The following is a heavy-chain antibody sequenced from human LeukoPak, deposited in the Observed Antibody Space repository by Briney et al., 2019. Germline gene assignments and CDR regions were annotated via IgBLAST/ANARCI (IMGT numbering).Heavy chain of an antibody. CDR1: GFTLSNYW. CDR2: IKQDGSEK. J-gene: IGHJ4*02. Sequence: QPGGSQRFSCAASGFTLSNYWMSWVRQAPGKGLEWVANIKQDGSEKYYVDSVKGRFTISRDNAYNSLHLQMTSLRADDTAVYYCARQGSTWWDPFDFWGQGTLVTVSS. CDR3: ARQGSTWWDPFDF. D-gene: IGHD1-26*01. V-gene: IGHV3-7*03.